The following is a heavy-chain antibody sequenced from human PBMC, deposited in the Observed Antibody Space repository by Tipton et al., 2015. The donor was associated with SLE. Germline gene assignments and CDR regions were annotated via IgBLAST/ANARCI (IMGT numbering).Heavy chain of an antibody. CDR1: GFSFSDYA. CDR3: ARAAAYGDSGYYFDP. V-gene: IGHV3-23*01. Sequence: SLRLSCAASGFSFSDYAMSWFRQAPGKGLEWVSAITPSGVNSYYADPVKGRLTSSRDNSKNTLYLQMNSLRAEDTAVYYCARAAAYGDSGYYFDPWGQGTLVTVSS. D-gene: IGHD4-17*01. CDR2: ITPSGVNS. J-gene: IGHJ4*02.